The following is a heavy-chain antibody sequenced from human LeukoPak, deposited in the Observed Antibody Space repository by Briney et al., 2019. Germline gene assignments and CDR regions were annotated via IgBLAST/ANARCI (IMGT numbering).Heavy chain of an antibody. V-gene: IGHV3-21*01. CDR1: GFTFSSYA. Sequence: PGGSLRLSCAASGFTFSSYAMSWVRQAPGKGLEWVSSISSSGSFMYYADSVKGRFTISRDNAKNSLYLQMNSLRAEDTAVYYCASGVRGVMSHFDYWGQGTLVTVSS. J-gene: IGHJ4*02. D-gene: IGHD3-10*01. CDR3: ASGVRGVMSHFDY. CDR2: ISSSGSFM.